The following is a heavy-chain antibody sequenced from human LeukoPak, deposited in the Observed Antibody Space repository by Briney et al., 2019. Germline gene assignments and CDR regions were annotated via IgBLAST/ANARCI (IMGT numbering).Heavy chain of an antibody. V-gene: IGHV1-2*02. J-gene: IGHJ4*02. CDR1: GYTFTGYY. CDR2: INPSSGGT. CDR3: ARADILTGYFPDY. D-gene: IGHD3-9*01. Sequence: ASVKVSCKASGYTFTGYYMHWVRQAPGQGLEWMGWINPSSGGTNYAQKFQGRVTMTRDTSISTAYMELSRLRSDDTAVYYCARADILTGYFPDYWGQGTLVTVSS.